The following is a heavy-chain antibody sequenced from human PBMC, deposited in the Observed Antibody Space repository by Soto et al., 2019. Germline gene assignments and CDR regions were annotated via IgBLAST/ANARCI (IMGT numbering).Heavy chain of an antibody. CDR2: ISSSSSYI. J-gene: IGHJ3*02. D-gene: IGHD6-19*01. V-gene: IGHV3-21*01. CDR3: ARDSPIAVAALGAFDI. Sequence: TGGSLSLSCAASGLTFSSYEMNWVRQPPGKGLEWVSSISSSSSYIYYADSVKGRFTISIDNAKNSLYLQMNSLRAEDTAVYYCARDSPIAVAALGAFDIWGQGTMVTVS. CDR1: GLTFSSYE.